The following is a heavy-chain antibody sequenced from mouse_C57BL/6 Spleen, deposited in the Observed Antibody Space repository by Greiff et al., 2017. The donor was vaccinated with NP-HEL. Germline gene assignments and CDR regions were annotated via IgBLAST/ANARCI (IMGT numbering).Heavy chain of an antibody. CDR2: INPNNGGT. V-gene: IGHV1-26*01. Sequence: EVQLQQSGPELVKPGASVKISCKASGYTFTDYYMNWVKQSHGKSLEWIGDINPNNGGTSYNQKFKGKATLTVDKSSSTAYMELRSLTSEDSAVYYCACERFFAYWGQGTLVTVSA. CDR1: GYTFTDYY. CDR3: ACERFFAY. J-gene: IGHJ3*01.